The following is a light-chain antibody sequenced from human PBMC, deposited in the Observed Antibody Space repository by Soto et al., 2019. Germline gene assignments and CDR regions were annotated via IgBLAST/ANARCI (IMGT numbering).Light chain of an antibody. CDR3: QQSGDTPPWT. CDR1: QSTRKY. V-gene: IGKV1-39*01. CDR2: AAS. J-gene: IGKJ1*01. Sequence: DIQMTQSPSSLSASVGDRVIITCRASQSTRKYLNWYQHKPGKVPTLLIYAASSLQSGVPSRFSGSGSGTEFTLTITSLQPEDFATYYCQQSGDTPPWTFGQGTKVEIK.